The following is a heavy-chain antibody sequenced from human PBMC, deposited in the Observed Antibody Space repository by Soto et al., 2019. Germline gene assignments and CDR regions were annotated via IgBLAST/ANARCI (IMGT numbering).Heavy chain of an antibody. CDR1: GFTFSSYA. J-gene: IGHJ4*02. Sequence: QVQLVESGGGVVQPGRSLRLSCAASGFTFSSYAMHWVRQAPGKGLEWVAVISYDGSNKYYAESVKGRFTISRENSKNTLYLQMNILRAEDTAVYYCARDLYRSGWCDYSGQGTLVTVSS. V-gene: IGHV3-30-3*01. CDR2: ISYDGSNK. CDR3: ARDLYRSGWCDY. D-gene: IGHD6-19*01.